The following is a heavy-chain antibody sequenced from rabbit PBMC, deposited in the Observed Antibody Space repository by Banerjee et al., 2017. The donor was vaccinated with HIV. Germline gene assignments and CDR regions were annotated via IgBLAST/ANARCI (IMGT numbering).Heavy chain of an antibody. CDR3: ARGLVAGVLDL. Sequence: QEQLVESGGGLVQPEGSLTLTCKASGFDFSSNAMCWVRQAPGKGLEWIAFLYPIYGATDYASWVNGRFTVSLDNAQNTVFLQMTSLTAADTATYFCARGLVAGVLDLWGQGTLV. CDR1: GFDFSSNA. D-gene: IGHD3-3*01. CDR2: LYPIYGAT. J-gene: IGHJ3*01. V-gene: IGHV1S47*01.